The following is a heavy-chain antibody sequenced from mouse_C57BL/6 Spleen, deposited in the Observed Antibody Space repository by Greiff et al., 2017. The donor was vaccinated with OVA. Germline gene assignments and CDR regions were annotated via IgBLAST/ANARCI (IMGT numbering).Heavy chain of an antibody. CDR2: IYPGSGNT. J-gene: IGHJ2*01. Sequence: VQLQQSGAELVRPGASVKLSCKASGYTFTDYYINWVKQRPGQGLEWIARIYPGSGNTYYNEKFKGKATLTAEKSSSTAYLQLSSLTSEDSAVYFCARGGEYFDDWGHGTTLTVSS. CDR1: GYTFTDYY. CDR3: ARGGEYFDD. V-gene: IGHV1-76*01.